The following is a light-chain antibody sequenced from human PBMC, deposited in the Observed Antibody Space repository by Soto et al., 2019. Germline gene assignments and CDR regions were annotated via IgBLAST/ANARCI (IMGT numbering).Light chain of an antibody. CDR2: RNN. J-gene: IGLJ2*01. CDR3: AAWDDSLSAYVV. V-gene: IGLV1-47*01. CDR1: SSNIGSNY. Sequence: QSVLTQPPPASGTPGQRVTISCSGSSSNIGSNYVYWYQQLPGTAPKLLIYRNNQRPSGVPDRFSASKSGTSASLAISGLRSEDEADYYCAAWDDSLSAYVVFGGGTKLTVL.